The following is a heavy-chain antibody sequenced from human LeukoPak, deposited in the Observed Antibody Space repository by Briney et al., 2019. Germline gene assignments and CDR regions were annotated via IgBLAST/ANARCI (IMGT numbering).Heavy chain of an antibody. J-gene: IGHJ4*02. Sequence: QPRGSLRLSCAASGFTLSTYWMSWVRQAPGKGLEWVANIKQDGSEKYYVDSVKGRFTISRDNAKNSLYLQMTSLKTEDTAVYYCARTDFWNGFHRGYFDSWGQGTLVTVSP. CDR3: ARTDFWNGFHRGYFDS. CDR2: IKQDGSEK. CDR1: GFTLSTYW. D-gene: IGHD3-3*01. V-gene: IGHV3-7*05.